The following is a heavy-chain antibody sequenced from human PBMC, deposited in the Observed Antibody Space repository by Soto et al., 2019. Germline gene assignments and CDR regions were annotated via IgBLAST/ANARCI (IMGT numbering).Heavy chain of an antibody. V-gene: IGHV4-59*01. CDR3: AKLPWADYGGIFDP. Sequence: QVQLQESGPGLVKPAETLSLTCTVSGGSLSSYYWTWIRQPPGKGLEWIGYVYYSGNTNYDPSLKSRVTIPVDTSKNQFSLKLGSVTAADTAGYYCAKLPWADYGGIFDPWGQGTLVTVSS. D-gene: IGHD4-17*01. J-gene: IGHJ5*02. CDR2: VYYSGNT. CDR1: GGSLSSYY.